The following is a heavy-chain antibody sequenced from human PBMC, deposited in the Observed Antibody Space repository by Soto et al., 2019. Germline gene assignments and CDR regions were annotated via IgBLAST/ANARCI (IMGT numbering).Heavy chain of an antibody. D-gene: IGHD3-22*01. J-gene: IGHJ6*02. CDR1: GFTFSSYA. CDR2: ISYDGSNK. Sequence: GGSLRLSCAASGFTFSSYAMHWVRQAPGKGLEWVAVISYDGSNKYYADSVKGRFTISRDNSKNTLYLQMNSLRAEDTAVYYCARETQSYYYDSSGYYSDYYYGMDVWGQGTTVTVSS. CDR3: ARETQSYYYDSSGYYSDYYYGMDV. V-gene: IGHV3-30-3*01.